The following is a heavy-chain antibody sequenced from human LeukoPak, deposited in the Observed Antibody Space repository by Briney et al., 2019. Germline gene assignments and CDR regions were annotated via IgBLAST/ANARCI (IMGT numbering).Heavy chain of an antibody. V-gene: IGHV4-34*01. D-gene: IGHD3-3*01. Sequence: SETLSLTCAVYGGSFSGYYWSWIRQPPGKGLEWIGEINHSGSTNYNPSLKSRVTISVDTSKNQFSLKLSSVTAADTAVYYCARGRKHDFWGGYQYFDYWGQGTLVTVSS. J-gene: IGHJ4*02. CDR1: GGSFSGYY. CDR2: INHSGST. CDR3: ARGRKHDFWGGYQYFDY.